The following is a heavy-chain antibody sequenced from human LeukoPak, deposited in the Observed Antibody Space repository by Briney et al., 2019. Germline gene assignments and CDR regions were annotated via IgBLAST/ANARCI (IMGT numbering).Heavy chain of an antibody. CDR3: ARGFYCSSTSCYYWFDP. CDR2: MNPNRGNT. Sequence: GSSVKVSCKASGYTFTSYDINWVRQATGQGLEWMGWMNPNRGNTGYAQKFQGRVTITRNTSISTAYMELSSLRSEDTAVYYCARGFYCSSTSCYYWFDPWGQGTLVTISS. D-gene: IGHD2-2*01. CDR1: GYTFTSYD. J-gene: IGHJ5*02. V-gene: IGHV1-8*03.